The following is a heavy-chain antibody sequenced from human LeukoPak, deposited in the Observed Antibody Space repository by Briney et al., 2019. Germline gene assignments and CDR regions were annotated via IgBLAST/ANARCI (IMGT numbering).Heavy chain of an antibody. J-gene: IGHJ4*02. D-gene: IGHD6-19*01. CDR2: IYPKNGKT. CDR3: ARKLSGYSSGWYPDY. CDR1: GYIFTSYD. V-gene: IGHV1-8*01. Sequence: ASVKVSCKTSGYIFTSYDINWVRQAPGQGLEWVGGIYPKNGKTAYAEKFQGRLTLTTDMSTNTAYMEMNNLASDDTAVYFCARKLSGYSSGWYPDYWGQGSLVIVSS.